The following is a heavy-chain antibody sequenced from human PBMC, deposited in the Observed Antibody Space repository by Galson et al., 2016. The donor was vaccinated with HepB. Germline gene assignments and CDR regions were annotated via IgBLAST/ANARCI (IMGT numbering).Heavy chain of an antibody. CDR1: GGALSIGTYY. J-gene: IGHJ3*02. Sequence: TLSLTCTVSGGALSIGTYYWSWIRQPAGKALEWIGRVYASGSSHYNPSLKSRVIISVDTSKNQLSLKLSSVTAADTAVYYCARGEMATPDAFDIWGLGTMVSVSS. CDR2: VYASGSS. D-gene: IGHD5-24*01. V-gene: IGHV4-61*02. CDR3: ARGEMATPDAFDI.